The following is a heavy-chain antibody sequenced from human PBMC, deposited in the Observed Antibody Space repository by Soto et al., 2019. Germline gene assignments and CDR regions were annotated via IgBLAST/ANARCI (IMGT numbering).Heavy chain of an antibody. J-gene: IGHJ5*02. CDR2: INHSGST. V-gene: IGHV4-34*01. CDR1: GGSFSGYY. CDR3: ARGPDWFDP. Sequence: PSEILSLTCAVYGGSFSGYYWSWIRQPPGKGLEWIGEINHSGSTNYNPSLKSRVTISVDTSKNQFSLKLSSVTAADTAVYYCARGPDWFDPWGQGTLVTVSS.